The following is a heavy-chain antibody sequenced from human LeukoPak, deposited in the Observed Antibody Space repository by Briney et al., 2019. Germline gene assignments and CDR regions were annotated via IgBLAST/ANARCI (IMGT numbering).Heavy chain of an antibody. J-gene: IGHJ4*02. Sequence: ASVKVSCKVSGYTFTNYYIQWVRQAPGQGLEWMGWINPNSGATNNAQKFQGRITMTRDTSISTAYMELSGLRSDDTAVYFCARDLATVLTPGIDYWGQGALVTVSS. D-gene: IGHD4-23*01. CDR3: ARDLATVLTPGIDY. CDR1: GYTFTNYY. CDR2: INPNSGAT. V-gene: IGHV1-2*02.